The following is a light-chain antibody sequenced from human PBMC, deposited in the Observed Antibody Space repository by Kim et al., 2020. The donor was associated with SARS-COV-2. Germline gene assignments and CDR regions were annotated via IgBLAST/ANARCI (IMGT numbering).Light chain of an antibody. CDR3: QQYGSSPYS. J-gene: IGKJ2*03. Sequence: EIVLTQSPGTLSLSPEERATLSCRASQSVGSNLLAWYQQKPGQASRLLIYEAFKRVAGIPDRFSGSGSGTDFTLTISRPEPEDFATYYCQQYGSSPYSFGQGTKLEI. CDR2: EAF. V-gene: IGKV3-20*01. CDR1: QSVGSNL.